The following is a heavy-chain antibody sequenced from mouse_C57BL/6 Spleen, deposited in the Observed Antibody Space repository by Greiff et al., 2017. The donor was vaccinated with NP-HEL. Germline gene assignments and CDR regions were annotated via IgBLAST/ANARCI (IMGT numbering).Heavy chain of an antibody. J-gene: IGHJ3*01. V-gene: IGHV5-17*01. CDR3: ARTGYGSSYWFAY. CDR2: ISSGSSTI. CDR1: GFTFSDYG. D-gene: IGHD1-1*01. Sequence: EVKVEESGGGLVKPGGSLKLSCAASGFTFSDYGMHWVRQAPEKGLEWVAYISSGSSTIYYADTVKGRFTISRDNAKNTLFLQMTSLRSEDTAMYYCARTGYGSSYWFAYWGQGTLVTVSA.